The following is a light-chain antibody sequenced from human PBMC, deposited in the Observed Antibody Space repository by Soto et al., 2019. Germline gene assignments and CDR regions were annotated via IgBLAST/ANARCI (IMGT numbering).Light chain of an antibody. CDR1: QSISSY. CDR2: AAS. J-gene: IGKJ5*01. V-gene: IGKV1-39*01. Sequence: DLQMSQSPSSLSASVGDRVTITCRASQSISSYLNWYQQKPGKAPKLLIYAASSLQSGVPARFSGSGSGTDFTLTISSLQPEDFAIYFCQQTYNIPITFGQGTRLEIK. CDR3: QQTYNIPIT.